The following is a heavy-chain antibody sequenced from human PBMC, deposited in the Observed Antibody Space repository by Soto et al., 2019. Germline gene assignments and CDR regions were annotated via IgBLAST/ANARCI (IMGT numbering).Heavy chain of an antibody. D-gene: IGHD5-18*01. J-gene: IGHJ6*02. CDR2: IIPIFGTA. V-gene: IGHV1-69*01. Sequence: QVQLVQSGAEVKKPGSSVKVSCKASGGTFSSYAISWVRQAPGQGLEWMGGIIPIFGTANYAQKFQGRVTITADESTSTAYMELSSLRSEDTAVYYCASPTAMVKEYYYYYGMDVWGQVTTVTVSS. CDR3: ASPTAMVKEYYYYYGMDV. CDR1: GGTFSSYA.